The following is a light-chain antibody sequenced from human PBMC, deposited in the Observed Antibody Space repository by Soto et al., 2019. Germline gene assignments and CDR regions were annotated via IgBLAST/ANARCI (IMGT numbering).Light chain of an antibody. Sequence: VMTQSPATLSVSPGERATLSCWASETVATNLAWYQQKPGQAPRLLISGASTRAAGISDRFRGSGSGTEFTLPISSLRSDDSAIYYCQRYFEWPPMTFGQGTKVEI. CDR1: ETVATN. CDR3: QRYFEWPPMT. V-gene: IGKV3-15*01. CDR2: GAS. J-gene: IGKJ1*01.